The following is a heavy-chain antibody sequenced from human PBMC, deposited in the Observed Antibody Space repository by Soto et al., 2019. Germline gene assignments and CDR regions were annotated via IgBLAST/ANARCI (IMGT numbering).Heavy chain of an antibody. D-gene: IGHD1-26*01. CDR3: ARGGSGSYYNWFDP. CDR1: GGSVSSGSYY. Sequence: SETLSLTCTVSGGSVSSGSYYWSWIRQPPGKGLEWIGYIYYSGSTNYNPSLKSRVTISVDTSKNQFSLKLSSVTAADTAVYYCARGGSGSYYNWFDPWGQGTLVTVSS. V-gene: IGHV4-61*01. CDR2: IYYSGST. J-gene: IGHJ5*02.